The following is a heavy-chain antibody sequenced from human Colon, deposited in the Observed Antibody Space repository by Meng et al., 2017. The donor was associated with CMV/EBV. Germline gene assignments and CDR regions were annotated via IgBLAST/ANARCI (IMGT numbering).Heavy chain of an antibody. D-gene: IGHD3-10*02. J-gene: IGHJ5*01. Sequence: GESLKISCAASGFTFSSYAMHWVRQAPGKGLEWVAVISYDGSNKYYADSVKGRFTISRDNSKNTLYLQMTSFRSEYTAVYYCARVRRDVRGANCDGFDSWGQGTLVTVSS. CDR2: ISYDGSNK. CDR3: ARVRRDVRGANCDGFDS. CDR1: GFTFSSYA. V-gene: IGHV3-30*04.